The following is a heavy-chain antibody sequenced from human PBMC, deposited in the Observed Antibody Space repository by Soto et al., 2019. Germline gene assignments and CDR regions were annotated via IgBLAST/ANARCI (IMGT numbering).Heavy chain of an antibody. CDR2: IWYDGSKK. J-gene: IGHJ4*02. D-gene: IGHD3-22*01. CDR1: GFTFSSYG. V-gene: IGHV3-33*01. CDR3: AREHYDSSGYYAY. Sequence: PGGSLRLSCAASGFTFSSYGMHWVRQAPGKGLEWVAVIWYDGSKKYYADSVKGRFTISRDNSKNTLYLQMNSLRAEDTAVYYCAREHYDSSGYYAYWGQGTLVTVSS.